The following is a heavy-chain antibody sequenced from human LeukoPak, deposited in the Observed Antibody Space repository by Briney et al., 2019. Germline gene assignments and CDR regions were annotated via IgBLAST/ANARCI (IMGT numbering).Heavy chain of an antibody. CDR1: GFTFSSYA. Sequence: PGGSLRLSCAASGFTFSSYAMHWVRQAPGKGLEWVALISYDGSNEYYADSVKGRFTISRDNSKNTLYLQMNSLRAEDTAVYYCARQVGALRHYYYGMDVWGQGTTVTVSS. D-gene: IGHD1-26*01. CDR2: ISYDGSNE. V-gene: IGHV3-30-3*01. J-gene: IGHJ6*02. CDR3: ARQVGALRHYYYGMDV.